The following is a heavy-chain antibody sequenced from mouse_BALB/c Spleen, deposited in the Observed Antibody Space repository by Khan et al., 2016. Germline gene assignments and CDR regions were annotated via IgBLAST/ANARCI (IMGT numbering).Heavy chain of an antibody. V-gene: IGHV1-4*01. J-gene: IGHJ2*01. CDR3: AIYYDYCNY. D-gene: IGHD2-4*01. Sequence: QVQLQQSGAELARPGASVKMSCKASCYTFTSYTMHWVKQRPGQGLEWIGYINPSSRYTNNSQNFKDKATFPAHKSSSTGYLQLTSLTSEDSAVYYCAIYYDYCNYWGEGTTLTDCS. CDR1: CYTFTSYT. CDR2: INPSSRYT.